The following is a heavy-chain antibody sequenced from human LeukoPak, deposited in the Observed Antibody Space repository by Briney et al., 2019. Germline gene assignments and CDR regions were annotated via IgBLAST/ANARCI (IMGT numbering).Heavy chain of an antibody. Sequence: GGSLRLSCAASGFTFNSYEMNWVRQAPGKGLEWVSYITRSGRAVFYADSVKGRFTISRDNAKNSLYLQMSSLRAEDTAVYYCARGALDAYDSWGQGTPVTVSS. CDR3: ARGALDAYDS. D-gene: IGHD5-24*01. V-gene: IGHV3-48*03. CDR1: GFTFNSYE. CDR2: ITRSGRAV. J-gene: IGHJ5*01.